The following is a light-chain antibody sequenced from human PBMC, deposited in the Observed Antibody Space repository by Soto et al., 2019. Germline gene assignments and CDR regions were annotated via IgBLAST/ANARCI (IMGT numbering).Light chain of an antibody. Sequence: TQSPSTLSASIGDRGTITCRASQSVSSSYLAWYQQKPGQAPRLLIYGASSRATGIPDRFSGSGSGTDFTLTISRLEPEDFAVYYCQQYGSSPPLLTFGPGTKVDIK. J-gene: IGKJ3*01. CDR3: QQYGSSPPLLT. V-gene: IGKV3-20*01. CDR2: GAS. CDR1: QSVSSSY.